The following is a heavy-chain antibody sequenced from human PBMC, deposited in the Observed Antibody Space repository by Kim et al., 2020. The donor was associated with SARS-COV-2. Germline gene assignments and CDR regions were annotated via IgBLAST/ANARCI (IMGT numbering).Heavy chain of an antibody. CDR2: INPSGGST. J-gene: IGHJ4*02. CDR3: ASQIGHSYGLSY. D-gene: IGHD5-18*01. CDR1: GYTFTSYY. V-gene: IGHV1-46*01. Sequence: ASVKVSCKASGYTFTSYYMHWVRQAPGQGLERMGIINPSGGSTSYAQKFQGRVTMTRDTSTSTVYMELSSLRSEDTAVYYCASQIGHSYGLSYWGQGTLVTVSS.